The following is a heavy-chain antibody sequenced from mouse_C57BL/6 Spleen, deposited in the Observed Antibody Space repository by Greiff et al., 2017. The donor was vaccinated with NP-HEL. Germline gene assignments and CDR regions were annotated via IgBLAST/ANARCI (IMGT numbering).Heavy chain of an antibody. Sequence: DVMLVESGGDLVKPGGSLKLSCAASGFTFSSYGMSWVRQTPDKRLEWVATISSGGSYTYYPDSVKGRFTISRDNAKNTLYLQMSSLKSEDTAMYYCARQERPMEYYFDYWGQGTTLTVSS. CDR1: GFTFSSYG. CDR2: ISSGGSYT. D-gene: IGHD6-5*01. V-gene: IGHV5-6*02. J-gene: IGHJ2*01. CDR3: ARQERPMEYYFDY.